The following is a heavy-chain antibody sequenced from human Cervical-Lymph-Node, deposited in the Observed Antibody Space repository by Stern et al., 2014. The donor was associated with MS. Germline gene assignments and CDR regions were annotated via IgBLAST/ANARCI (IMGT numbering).Heavy chain of an antibody. CDR2: ISHSGDT. J-gene: IGHJ4*02. CDR3: ARLSTAVDF. V-gene: IGHV4-59*08. CDR1: GGSISSRY. Sequence: QVQLVESGPGLVKPSETLSLTCAVSGGSISSRYWGWIRQPPGKGLEWIGLISHSGDTKYNPSLKSRVTISQDTSKNQFSLKVNSVTAADTAVYYCARLSTAVDFWGQGTLVTVSS.